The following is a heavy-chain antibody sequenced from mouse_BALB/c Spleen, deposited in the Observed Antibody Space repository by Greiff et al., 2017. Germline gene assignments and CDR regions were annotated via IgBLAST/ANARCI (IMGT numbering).Heavy chain of an antibody. D-gene: IGHD1-1*01. CDR2: IWGGGST. CDR1: GFSLTDYG. CDR3: AKHLFITTVVGPFAY. V-gene: IGHV2-6-5*01. J-gene: IGHJ3*01. Sequence: VQRVESGPGLVAPSQSLSITCTVSGFSLTDYGVSWIRQPPGKGLEWLGVIWGGGSTYYNSALKSRLSISKDNSKSQVFLKMNSLQTDDTAMYYCAKHLFITTVVGPFAYWGQGTLVTVSA.